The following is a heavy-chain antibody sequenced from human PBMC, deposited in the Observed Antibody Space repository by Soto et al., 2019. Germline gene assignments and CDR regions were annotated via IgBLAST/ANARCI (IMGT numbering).Heavy chain of an antibody. CDR2: ISSSGSTI. CDR3: ARSELRGITIFGSPIGYGMDV. J-gene: IGHJ6*02. D-gene: IGHD3-3*01. Sequence: LRLSCAAPGFTFSDYYMSWIRQAPGKGLEWVSYISSSGSTIYYADSVKGRFTISRDNAKNSLYLQMNSLRAEDTAVYYCARSELRGITIFGSPIGYGMDVWGQGTTVTVSS. CDR1: GFTFSDYY. V-gene: IGHV3-11*01.